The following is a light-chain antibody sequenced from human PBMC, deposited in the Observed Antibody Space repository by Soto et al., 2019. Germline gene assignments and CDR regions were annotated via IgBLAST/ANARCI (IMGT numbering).Light chain of an antibody. Sequence: EIVLTQSPGTLSLSPGERATLSCRASQSISSDSLAWYQQKPGQPPRLLIYATSSRATGIPDRFSGSGSGTDFPLTISRLEPEDFAVYYCQRNAFGQGTKLEI. J-gene: IGKJ2*01. CDR3: QRNA. V-gene: IGKV3-20*01. CDR1: QSISSDS. CDR2: ATS.